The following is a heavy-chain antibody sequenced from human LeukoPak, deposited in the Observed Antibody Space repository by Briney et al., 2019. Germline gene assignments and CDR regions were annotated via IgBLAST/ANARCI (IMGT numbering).Heavy chain of an antibody. J-gene: IGHJ6*03. Sequence: SVKVSCKASGGTFSSYAISWVRQAPGQGLEWMGGIIPIFGTANYAQKFQGRVTITADESTSTAYMELSSLRSEDTAVYYCARVVSGHSSSWYVGSYYYYYYMDVWGKGTTVTISS. CDR2: IIPIFGTA. D-gene: IGHD6-13*01. CDR1: GGTFSSYA. CDR3: ARVVSGHSSSWYVGSYYYYYYMDV. V-gene: IGHV1-69*13.